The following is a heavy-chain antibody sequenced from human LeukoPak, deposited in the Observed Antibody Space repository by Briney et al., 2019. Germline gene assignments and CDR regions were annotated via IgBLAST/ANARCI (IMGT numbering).Heavy chain of an antibody. D-gene: IGHD2-21*02. CDR2: ISGSGGST. CDR1: GFTFSSYA. V-gene: IGHV3-23*01. J-gene: IGHJ3*02. CDR3: AKGGGYCGGDCYELGASDI. Sequence: PGGSLRLSCAASGFTFSSYAMSWVRQAPGKGLEWVSAISGSGGSTYYADSVKGRFTISRDNSKNTLYLQMNSLRAEDTAVYYCAKGGGYCGGDCYELGASDIWGQGTMVTVSS.